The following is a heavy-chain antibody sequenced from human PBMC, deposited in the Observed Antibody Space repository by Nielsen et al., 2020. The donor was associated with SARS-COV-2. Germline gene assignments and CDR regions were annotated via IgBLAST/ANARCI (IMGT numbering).Heavy chain of an antibody. Sequence: GESLKISCAASRFTFSSYTMNWVRQAPGKGLEWVSSISSSSIYIYYADSVKGRFTISRDNAKNSLYLQMNSLRAEDTAVYYCARGEGDYGDYGWLSFDYWGQGTLVTVSS. CDR3: ARGEGDYGDYGWLSFDY. D-gene: IGHD4-17*01. J-gene: IGHJ4*02. CDR2: ISSSSIYI. V-gene: IGHV3-21*01. CDR1: RFTFSSYT.